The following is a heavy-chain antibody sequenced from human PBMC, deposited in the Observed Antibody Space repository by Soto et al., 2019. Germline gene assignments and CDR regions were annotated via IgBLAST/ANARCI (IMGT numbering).Heavy chain of an antibody. Sequence: GGSLRLSCAASGFPFTGYAMSWVRQAPGKGLEWVSAISGHGDATFYADSVKGRFTISRDNSKNTLYLHMNSLRAEDTALYYCANSRVSMVRGLIIIPNYWGQGTLVTVSS. V-gene: IGHV3-23*01. CDR3: ANSRVSMVRGLIIIPNY. CDR2: ISGHGDAT. CDR1: GFPFTGYA. D-gene: IGHD3-10*01. J-gene: IGHJ4*02.